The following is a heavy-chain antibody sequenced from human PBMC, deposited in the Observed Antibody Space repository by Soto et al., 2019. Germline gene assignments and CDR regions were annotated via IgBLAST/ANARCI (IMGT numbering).Heavy chain of an antibody. D-gene: IGHD2-21*02. CDR3: ARPDSGSYCGGDCYWLDF. J-gene: IGHJ4*02. CDR2: IRSKSNGYAT. CDR1: GFRFSDSA. Sequence: PVESLRLSSEASGFRFSDSAMHWVRQASGEGLEWVGRIRSKSNGYATRYAASVKGRFTISRDDSKNTAYLEMNNVKAEDAAVYYCARPDSGSYCGGDCYWLDFWGQGT. V-gene: IGHV3-73*01.